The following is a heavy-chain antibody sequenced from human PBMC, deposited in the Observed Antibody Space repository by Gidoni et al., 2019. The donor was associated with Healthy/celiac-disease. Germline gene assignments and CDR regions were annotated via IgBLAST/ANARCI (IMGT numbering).Heavy chain of an antibody. CDR1: GYTFTGYY. V-gene: IGHV1-2*02. D-gene: IGHD3-3*01. CDR2: INPNSGGT. CDR3: ARDRYDFWSGYPEYYFDY. J-gene: IGHJ4*02. Sequence: QVQLVQSGAEVKKPGASVKVSCKASGYTFTGYYMHWVRQAPGQGLEWMGWINPNSGGTNYAQKFQGRVTMTRDTSISTAYMELSRLRSDDTAVYYCARDRYDFWSGYPEYYFDYWGQGTLVTVSS.